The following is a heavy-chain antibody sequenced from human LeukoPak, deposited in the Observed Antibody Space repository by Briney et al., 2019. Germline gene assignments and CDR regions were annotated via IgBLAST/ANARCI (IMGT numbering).Heavy chain of an antibody. D-gene: IGHD6-6*01. CDR1: GDTVSSNSAA. CDR3: ARESEGRRVPLYSSSPFSNYYYYMDV. V-gene: IGHV6-1*01. CDR2: TYYRSKWYN. Sequence: SQTLSLTCAISGDTVSSNSAAWNWIRQSPSRGLEWLGRTYYRSKWYNDYAESVKSRITINPDTSKNQFSLQLNSVTPEDTAVYYCARESEGRRVPLYSSSPFSNYYYYMDVWGKGTTVTVSS. J-gene: IGHJ6*03.